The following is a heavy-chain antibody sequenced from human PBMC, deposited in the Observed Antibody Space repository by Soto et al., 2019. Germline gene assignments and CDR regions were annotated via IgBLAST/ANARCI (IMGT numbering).Heavy chain of an antibody. D-gene: IGHD3-10*01. V-gene: IGHV1-69*02. CDR1: GDTFTFYS. CDR3: ASSYGSGYRAFDY. Sequence: QVQLVQSGAEVKRPGSSVKVSCKASGDTFTFYSINWVRQAPGLGLEWMGRINPILSMSNYAQRFQGRVTLTPDXXTSPAYMELSSLRSEDTAIYYCASSYGSGYRAFDYWGQGALVTVSS. CDR2: INPILSMS. J-gene: IGHJ4*02.